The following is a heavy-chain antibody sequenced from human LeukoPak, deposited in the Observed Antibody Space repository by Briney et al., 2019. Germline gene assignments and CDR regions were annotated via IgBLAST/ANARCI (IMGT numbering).Heavy chain of an antibody. CDR1: GGSISSYY. D-gene: IGHD4-17*01. Sequence: PSETLSLTCTVSGGSISSYYWSWIRQPPGKGLEWIGYIYYSGSTNYNPSLKSRVTISVDTSKNQFSLKLSSVTAADTAVYYCARSPLYSGDYRFDHWGQGTLVTVTS. CDR3: ARSPLYSGDYRFDH. CDR2: IYYSGST. V-gene: IGHV4-59*12. J-gene: IGHJ4*02.